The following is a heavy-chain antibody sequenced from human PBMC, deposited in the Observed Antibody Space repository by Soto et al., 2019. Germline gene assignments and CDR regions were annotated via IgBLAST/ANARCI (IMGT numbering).Heavy chain of an antibody. V-gene: IGHV3-72*01. CDR2: IRNKANSYTT. Sequence: VQLVESGGGLVQPGGSQRLSCAASGFTFSDHSMDWVRQAPGKGLEWVGRIRNKANSYTTDYAASVKGRFTISRDDSKDSLYLQMNSLKTEDTAMYYCARDSGKGAYFDYWGHGTLATVSS. CDR1: GFTFSDHS. CDR3: ARDSGKGAYFDY. J-gene: IGHJ4*01. D-gene: IGHD1-26*01.